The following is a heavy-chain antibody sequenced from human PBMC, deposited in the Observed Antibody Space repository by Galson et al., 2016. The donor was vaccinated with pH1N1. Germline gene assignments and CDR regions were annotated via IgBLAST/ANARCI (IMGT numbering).Heavy chain of an antibody. V-gene: IGHV3-49*04. Sequence: SLRLSCAASGFTFGDYSLNWVRQAPGKGLEWVGFIRSNAFGGTTEYAASVKGRFTVSRDDSKNIAYLQLNNLKTEDTAVYYCSRDLPYHYESGKDRGLVDVWGKGTTVIVSS. J-gene: IGHJ6*04. CDR3: SRDLPYHYESGKDRGLVDV. CDR1: GFTFGDYS. CDR2: IRSNAFGGTT. D-gene: IGHD3-10*01.